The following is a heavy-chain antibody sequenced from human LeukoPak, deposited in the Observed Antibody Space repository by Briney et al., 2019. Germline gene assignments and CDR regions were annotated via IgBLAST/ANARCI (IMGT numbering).Heavy chain of an antibody. D-gene: IGHD3-22*01. CDR3: ARLKFYDSTGYSPGYYMDV. CDR2: IYPTGNT. Sequence: SETLSLTCSVAGGAIISYYWSWIRQPAGKGPEWIGRIYPTGNTDYNPSLKTRVTMSTDLSKKQFSLRLRSVTAADTAVYYCARLKFYDSTGYSPGYYMDVWGKGTAVTVSS. J-gene: IGHJ6*03. CDR1: GGAIISYY. V-gene: IGHV4-4*07.